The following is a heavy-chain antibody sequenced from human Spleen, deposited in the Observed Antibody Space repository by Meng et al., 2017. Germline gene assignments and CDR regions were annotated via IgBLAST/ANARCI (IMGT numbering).Heavy chain of an antibody. Sequence: VQLQQWGAGLLKPSETLSLTCAVYGGSFSGYYWSWIRQPPGKGLEWIGEINHSGSTNYNPSLKSRVTISVDTSKDHFSLKQSSVTAADTAVYYCARGPTTMAHDFDYWGQGTLVTVSS. V-gene: IGHV4-34*01. CDR1: GGSFSGYY. CDR3: ARGPTTMAHDFDY. CDR2: INHSGST. D-gene: IGHD4-11*01. J-gene: IGHJ4*02.